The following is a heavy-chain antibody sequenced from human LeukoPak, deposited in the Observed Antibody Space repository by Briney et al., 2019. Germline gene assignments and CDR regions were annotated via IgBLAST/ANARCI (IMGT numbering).Heavy chain of an antibody. D-gene: IGHD3-10*01. V-gene: IGHV1-69*13. CDR1: GGTFSSYA. Sequence: SVKVSCKASGGTFSSYAISWVRQAPGQGLEWMGGIIPIFGTSNYAQKFQGRVTITADESTSTDSMELSSLRSEDTAVYYCARGRFGELLGYFDYWGQGTLVTVSS. CDR2: IIPIFGTS. CDR3: ARGRFGELLGYFDY. J-gene: IGHJ4*02.